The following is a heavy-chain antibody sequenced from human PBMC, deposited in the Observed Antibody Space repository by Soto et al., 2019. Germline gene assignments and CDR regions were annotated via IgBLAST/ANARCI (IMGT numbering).Heavy chain of an antibody. D-gene: IGHD2-21*02. CDR3: ASIVVVTAAHYFDY. Sequence: QVQLQESGPGLVKPSQTLSLTCTVSGGSISSGGYYWSWIRQHPGKGLEWIGYIYYSGSTYYNPSLKSRVTXXVXTXKNQFSLKLSSVTAADTAVYYCASIVVVTAAHYFDYWGQGTLVTVSS. CDR1: GGSISSGGYY. J-gene: IGHJ4*02. CDR2: IYYSGST. V-gene: IGHV4-31*03.